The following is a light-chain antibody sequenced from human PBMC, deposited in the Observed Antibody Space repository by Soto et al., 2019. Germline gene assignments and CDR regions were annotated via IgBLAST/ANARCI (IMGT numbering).Light chain of an antibody. CDR1: QDISRY. J-gene: IGKJ3*01. V-gene: IGKV1-9*01. Sequence: DIQLTQSPSFLSASVGDRVTITCRASQDISRYLAWYQQKAGKAAKLLIYAASTLPKGVPSRFSGSVSWPEFALTISSLQPDDFATYYCQQLNTYPLFTFGPRTEVDI. CDR2: AAS. CDR3: QQLNTYPLFT.